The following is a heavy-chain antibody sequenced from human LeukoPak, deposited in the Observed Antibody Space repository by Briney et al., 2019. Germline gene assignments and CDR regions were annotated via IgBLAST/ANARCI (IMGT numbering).Heavy chain of an antibody. J-gene: IGHJ4*02. CDR3: NTYKSGTMY. CDR2: IKTKTDGGTT. D-gene: IGHD1/OR15-1a*01. V-gene: IGHV3-15*01. Sequence: GGSLRLSCAASGFTFSNNWMNWVRQAPGKGLEWVGHIKTKTDGGTTDYAAPVKGRFTISRDDSKNTLYLQMNSLNTEDTAVYYCNTYKSGTMYWGQETLVTVSS. CDR1: GFTFSNNW.